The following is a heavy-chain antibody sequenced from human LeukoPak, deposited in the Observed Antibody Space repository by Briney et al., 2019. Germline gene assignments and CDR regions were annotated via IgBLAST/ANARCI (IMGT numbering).Heavy chain of an antibody. V-gene: IGHV4-39*07. CDR1: GGSISSSSYY. J-gene: IGHJ6*03. D-gene: IGHD5-12*01. Sequence: AETLSLTCTVSGGSISSSSYYWGWLRQPPGKGLEWIGSIYYSGSTYYNPSVKSRITISVDRTKNECSLKLSSVTAADTAVYYCARDRGIYGGYVRYYYYYYMDVWGKGTTVTVSS. CDR3: ARDRGIYGGYVRYYYYYYMDV. CDR2: IYYSGST.